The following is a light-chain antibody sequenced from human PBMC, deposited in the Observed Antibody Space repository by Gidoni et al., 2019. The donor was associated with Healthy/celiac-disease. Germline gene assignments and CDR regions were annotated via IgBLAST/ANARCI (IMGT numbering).Light chain of an antibody. J-gene: IGKJ4*01. CDR3: QQSYSTPPT. Sequence: DIQMTQSPSSLSASVGDRVTITCRASQSISSYLNWYQQKPWKAPKLLLYAASSLQSGVPSRFSGSGSGTDFTLTISSLQPEAFATYYCQQSYSTPPTFGGGTKVEIK. V-gene: IGKV1-39*01. CDR2: AAS. CDR1: QSISSY.